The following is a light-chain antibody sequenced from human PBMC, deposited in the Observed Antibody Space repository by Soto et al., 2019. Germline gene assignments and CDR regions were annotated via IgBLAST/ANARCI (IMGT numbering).Light chain of an antibody. V-gene: IGKV1-39*01. Sequence: DIQMTQSPSSLSASVGDRVTITCRASQGISTYLIWYQQKPGKAPKLLIYATSSLQSGVPSRFSGSGSGTDFTLTISSLQPEDFATYYCQQSYSTPPGTFGQGTKVDIK. CDR2: ATS. CDR1: QGISTY. CDR3: QQSYSTPPGT. J-gene: IGKJ1*01.